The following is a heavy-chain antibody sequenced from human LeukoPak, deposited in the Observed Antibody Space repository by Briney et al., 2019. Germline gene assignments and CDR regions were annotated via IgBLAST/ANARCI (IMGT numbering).Heavy chain of an antibody. D-gene: IGHD3-10*01. CDR3: ARDRRELLSTHYYYYGMGV. J-gene: IGHJ6*02. Sequence: GGSLRLSCAASGFTFSSYAMHWVRQAPGKGLEWVAVISYDGSNKYYADSVKGRFTISRDNSKNTLYLQMNSLRAEDTAVYYCARDRRELLSTHYYYYGMGVWGQGTTVTVSS. CDR1: GFTFSSYA. CDR2: ISYDGSNK. V-gene: IGHV3-30-3*01.